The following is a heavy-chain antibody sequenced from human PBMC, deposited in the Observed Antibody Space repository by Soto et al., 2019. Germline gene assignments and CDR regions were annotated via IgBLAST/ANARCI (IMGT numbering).Heavy chain of an antibody. Sequence: LRLSCLSSGFSLSIYAMSWVRQVPGKGLEWVSTISDAAGSAYYVDSVKGRFTISRDNSKKTLYLQMNSLRAEDSAVYNCARPYGGKIGDAPDLWGPGTMVTVSS. CDR2: ISDAAGSA. CDR1: GFSLSIYA. V-gene: IGHV3-23*01. CDR3: ARPYGGKIGDAPDL. D-gene: IGHD4-17*01. J-gene: IGHJ3*01.